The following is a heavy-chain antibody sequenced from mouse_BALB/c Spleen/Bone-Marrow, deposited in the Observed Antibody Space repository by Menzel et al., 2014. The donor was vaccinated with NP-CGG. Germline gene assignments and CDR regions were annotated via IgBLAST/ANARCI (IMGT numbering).Heavy chain of an antibody. CDR1: GFTFSSYG. V-gene: IGHV5-6-3*01. Sequence: EVQGVEYGGGLVQPGGSLKLSCAASGFTFSSYGMSWVRQTPDKRLELVATINRNGGSTYYPDSVKGRFTISRDNAKNTLYLQMSSLKSEDTAMYYCARPYGNWFFDVWGAGTTVTASS. D-gene: IGHD2-1*01. CDR2: INRNGGST. CDR3: ARPYGNWFFDV. J-gene: IGHJ1*01.